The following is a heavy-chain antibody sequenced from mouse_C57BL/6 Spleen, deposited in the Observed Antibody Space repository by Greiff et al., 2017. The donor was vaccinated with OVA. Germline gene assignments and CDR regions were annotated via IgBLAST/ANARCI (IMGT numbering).Heavy chain of an antibody. D-gene: IGHD4-1*01. J-gene: IGHJ1*03. CDR3: ARAGTSWYFDV. CDR2: IYPRDGST. CDR1: GYTFTDHT. Sequence: VKLLESDAELVKPGASVKISCKVSGYTFTDHTIHWMKQRPEQGLEWIGYIYPRDGSTKYNEKFKGKATLTADKSSSTAYMQLNSLTSEDSAVYCCARAGTSWYFDVWGTGTTVTVSS. V-gene: IGHV1-78*01.